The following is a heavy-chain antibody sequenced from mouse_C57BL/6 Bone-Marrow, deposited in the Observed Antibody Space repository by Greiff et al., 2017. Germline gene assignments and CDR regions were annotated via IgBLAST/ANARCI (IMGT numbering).Heavy chain of an antibody. CDR1: GSTFTSYG. Sequence: QVQLKESGAELARPGASVKLSCKASGSTFTSYGISWVKQRTGQGLEWIGEIYPRSGNTYYNEKFKGKATLTADKSSSTAYMELRSLTSEDSAVYFCAAWPTIVTYFDYWGQGTTLTVSS. J-gene: IGHJ2*01. CDR3: AAWPTIVTYFDY. D-gene: IGHD2-5*01. CDR2: IYPRSGNT. V-gene: IGHV1-81*01.